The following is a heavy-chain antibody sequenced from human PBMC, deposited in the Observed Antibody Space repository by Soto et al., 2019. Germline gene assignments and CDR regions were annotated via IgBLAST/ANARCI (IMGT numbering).Heavy chain of an antibody. CDR2: ISTDGSST. CDR3: ARATGSNHPFDY. Sequence: EVQLVESGGGLVQPGGSLRLSCAATGFTFSTYWMHWVRQGPGKGLVWVSRISTDGSSTTYADSVKGRFHISRDNAKNTLYLQTNSLRAEDTAVYYCARATGSNHPFDYWGQGSLGTVSS. D-gene: IGHD2-2*01. V-gene: IGHV3-74*01. J-gene: IGHJ4*02. CDR1: GFTFSTYW.